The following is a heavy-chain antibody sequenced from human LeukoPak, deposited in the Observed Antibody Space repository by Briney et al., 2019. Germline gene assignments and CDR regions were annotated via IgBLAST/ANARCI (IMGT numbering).Heavy chain of an antibody. CDR1: GYAFTGYY. J-gene: IGHJ4*02. Sequence: GASVKVSCKASGYAFTGYYMHWVRQAPGQGLEWMGWINPNSGGTNYAQKFQGRVTMTRDTSISTAYMELSRLRSDDTAVYYCARDDDSSGYYYVWGQGTLVTVSS. CDR2: INPNSGGT. CDR3: ARDDDSSGYYYV. V-gene: IGHV1-2*02. D-gene: IGHD3-22*01.